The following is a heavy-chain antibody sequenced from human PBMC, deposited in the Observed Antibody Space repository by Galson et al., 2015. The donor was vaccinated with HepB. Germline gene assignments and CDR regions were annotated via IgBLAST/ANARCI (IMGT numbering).Heavy chain of an antibody. Sequence: SLRLSCAASGFTFSSYGMHWVRQAPGKGLEWVAVIWYDGSNKYYADSVKGRFTISRDNSKNTLYLQVNSLRAEDTAVYYCAREIGYYDSSGYSNYYYYGMDVWGQGTTVTVSS. CDR3: AREIGYYDSSGYSNYYYYGMDV. CDR1: GFTFSSYG. D-gene: IGHD3-22*01. V-gene: IGHV3-33*01. J-gene: IGHJ6*02. CDR2: IWYDGSNK.